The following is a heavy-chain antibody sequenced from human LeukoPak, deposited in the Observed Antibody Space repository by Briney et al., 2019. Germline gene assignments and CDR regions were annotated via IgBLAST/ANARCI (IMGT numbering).Heavy chain of an antibody. Sequence: GGSLRLSCAASGFTFSSYAMSWVRQAPGKGLEWVSAISGSGGSTYYADSVKGRFTISRDNSKNTLYLQMNSLRAEDTTVYYCAKDDRYRGYFDYWGQGTLVTVSS. CDR3: AKDDRYRGYFDY. J-gene: IGHJ4*02. CDR2: ISGSGGST. D-gene: IGHD1-26*01. CDR1: GFTFSSYA. V-gene: IGHV3-23*01.